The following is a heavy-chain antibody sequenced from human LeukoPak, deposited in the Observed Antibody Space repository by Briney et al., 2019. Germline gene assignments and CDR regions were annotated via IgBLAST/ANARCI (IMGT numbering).Heavy chain of an antibody. CDR2: INPNSGGT. CDR3: AREVSYCSSTSCFRNWFDP. D-gene: IGHD2-2*01. J-gene: IGHJ5*02. V-gene: IGHV1-2*02. CDR1: GYTFTNYY. Sequence: ASVKVSCKASGYTFTNYYIHWVRQAPGQGLEWMGWINPNSGGTNYAQKLQGRVTMTTDTSTSTAYMELRSLRSDDTAVYYCAREVSYCSSTSCFRNWFDPWGQGTLVTVSS.